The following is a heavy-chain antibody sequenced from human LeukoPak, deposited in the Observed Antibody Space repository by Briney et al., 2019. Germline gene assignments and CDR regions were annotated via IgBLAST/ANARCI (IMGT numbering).Heavy chain of an antibody. V-gene: IGHV3-53*01. Sequence: GGSLRLSCAASGFTVSSNYMSWVRQVPGKGLEWVSVIYSGGSTYYADSVKGRFTISRDNSKNTLYLQMNSLRAEDTAVYYCARGPYYYYGMDVWGQGTTVTVSS. J-gene: IGHJ6*02. CDR1: GFTVSSNY. CDR3: ARGPYYYYGMDV. CDR2: IYSGGST.